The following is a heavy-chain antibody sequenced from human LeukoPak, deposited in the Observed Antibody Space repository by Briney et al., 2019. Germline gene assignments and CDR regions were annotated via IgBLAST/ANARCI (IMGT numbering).Heavy chain of an antibody. J-gene: IGHJ4*02. CDR3: ARWVVVVPAATNLFDY. CDR1: GYTFTDHY. V-gene: IGHV1-2*02. D-gene: IGHD2-2*01. Sequence: ASVKVSCKALGYTFTDHYFHWLRQAPGQGLEWMGWINPNSGGTNYAQKFQGRVTMTRDTSISTAYMELSRLRSDDTAVYYCARWVVVVPAATNLFDYWGQGTLVTVSS. CDR2: INPNSGGT.